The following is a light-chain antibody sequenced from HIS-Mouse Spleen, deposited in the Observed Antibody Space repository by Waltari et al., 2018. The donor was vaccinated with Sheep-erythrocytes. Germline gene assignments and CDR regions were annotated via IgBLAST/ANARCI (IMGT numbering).Light chain of an antibody. CDR1: TSYVGGYTY. Sequence: QSALTQPPSASGSPGQSVTISCTETTSYVGGYTYFPWYQQHPGQAPKLMIYEVSKRPSGVPDRFSGSKSGNTASLTVSGLQAEDEADYYCSSYAGSNNYVFGTGTKVTVL. CDR2: EVS. J-gene: IGLJ1*01. V-gene: IGLV2-8*01. CDR3: SSYAGSNNYV.